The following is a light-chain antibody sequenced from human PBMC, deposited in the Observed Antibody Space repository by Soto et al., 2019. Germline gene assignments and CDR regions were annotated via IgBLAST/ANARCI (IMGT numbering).Light chain of an antibody. CDR3: QQYDSSPRT. J-gene: IGKJ1*01. V-gene: IGKV1-39*01. Sequence: ESQVAQCRSSLSSSVLDIGAITCGASHNINTYLNWYQQRPGKAPRLLIYAASSVQGGVPSRFSGSGSGTDFTLTISRLEPEDFAVYYCQQYDSSPRTFGQGTKVDIK. CDR2: AAS. CDR1: HNINTY.